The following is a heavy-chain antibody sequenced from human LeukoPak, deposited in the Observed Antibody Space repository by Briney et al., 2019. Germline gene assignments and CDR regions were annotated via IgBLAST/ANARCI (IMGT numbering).Heavy chain of an antibody. Sequence: GGSLRLSCAASGFTFSSYAMHWVRQAPGQGLEWMGWINPNSGGTNYAQKFQGRITMTRDTSISTAYMELSRLRSDDTAVYYCATLLLGRLGSYKTLYYFDYWGQGTLVTVSS. CDR3: ATLLLGRLGSYKTLYYFDY. CDR2: INPNSGGT. CDR1: GFTFSSYA. V-gene: IGHV1-2*02. J-gene: IGHJ4*02. D-gene: IGHD1-26*01.